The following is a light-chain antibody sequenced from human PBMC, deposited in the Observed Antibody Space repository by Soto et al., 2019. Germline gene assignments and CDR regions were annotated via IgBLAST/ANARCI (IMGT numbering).Light chain of an antibody. Sequence: QSALTQPASVSGSPGQSITISCTGTSSDVGSYNLVSWYQQHPGKAPKLMIYEGSNRPSGVSNRFSGSKSGNTASLTISGLQDEDEADYYCCSYAGSSAVVFGGGTKLTVL. V-gene: IGLV2-23*01. J-gene: IGLJ2*01. CDR1: SSDVGSYNL. CDR2: EGS. CDR3: CSYAGSSAVV.